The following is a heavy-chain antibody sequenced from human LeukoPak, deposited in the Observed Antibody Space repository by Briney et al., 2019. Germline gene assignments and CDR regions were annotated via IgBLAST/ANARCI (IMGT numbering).Heavy chain of an antibody. CDR1: GGSISSYY. D-gene: IGHD7-27*01. CDR2: IYYSGST. CDR3: ARPQTLHWGSDAATDV. V-gene: IGHV4-59*08. Sequence: SETLSLTCTVSGGSISSYYWSWIRQPPGKGLEWIGYIYYSGSTYYNPSLRSRVTISVDTSKNQFSLKLSSVTAADTAVYYCARPQTLHWGSDAATDVWGQGITVTVSS. J-gene: IGHJ6*02.